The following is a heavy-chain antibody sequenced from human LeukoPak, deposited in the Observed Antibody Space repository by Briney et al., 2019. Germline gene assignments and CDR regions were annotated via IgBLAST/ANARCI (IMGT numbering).Heavy chain of an antibody. D-gene: IGHD5-24*01. V-gene: IGHV4-61*02. CDR2: IYTSGST. CDR3: ARFGDGYNFDY. Sequence: PSQTLSLTCTVSGGSISSGSYYWNWTRQPAEKGLEWIGRIYTSGSTNYNPSLKSRVTISVDTSKNQFSLKLSSVTAADTAVYYCARFGDGYNFDYWGQGTLVTVSS. CDR1: GGSISSGSYY. J-gene: IGHJ4*02.